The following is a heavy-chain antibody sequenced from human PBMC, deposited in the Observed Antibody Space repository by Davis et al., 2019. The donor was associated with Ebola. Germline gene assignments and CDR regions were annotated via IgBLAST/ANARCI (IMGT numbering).Heavy chain of an antibody. D-gene: IGHD3-10*01. CDR2: INPTSGNT. Sequence: ASDNVSHMASRYIHNNYVFHWLRQPPEQELEWLGCINPTSGNTRYAQKFQGRVTLTMNTSISTAYMELSSLRSEDKAVYYCGRVRYYYGSGMRGYYYGIDVWGQGTTVTVSS. J-gene: IGHJ6*02. CDR1: RYIHNNYV. V-gene: IGHV1-8*01. CDR3: GRVRYYYGSGMRGYYYGIDV.